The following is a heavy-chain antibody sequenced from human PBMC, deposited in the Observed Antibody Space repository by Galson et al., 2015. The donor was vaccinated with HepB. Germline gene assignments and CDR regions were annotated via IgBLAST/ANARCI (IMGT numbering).Heavy chain of an antibody. CDR3: ARDTVGYYYDSSGYHFFDY. CDR2: ISYDGSNK. J-gene: IGHJ4*02. D-gene: IGHD3-22*01. CDR1: GFTFSSYA. V-gene: IGHV3-30-3*01. Sequence: SLRLSCAASGFTFSSYAMHWVRQAPGKGLEWVAVISYDGSNKYYADSVKGRFTISRDNSKNTLYLQMNSLRAEDTAVYYCARDTVGYYYDSSGYHFFDYWGQGTLVTVSS.